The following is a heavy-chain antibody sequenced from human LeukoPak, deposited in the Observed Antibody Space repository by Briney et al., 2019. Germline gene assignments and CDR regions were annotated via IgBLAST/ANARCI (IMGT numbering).Heavy chain of an antibody. Sequence: PSETLSLTCTVSGGSISSSSYYWGWLRQPPGRGLEWVGSIYYSGSTYYNPSLKSRVTISVDTSKNQFSLKLSSVAAADTAVYYCARDRKQQRVGGISWFDPWGQGTLVTVSS. CDR1: GGSISSSSYY. CDR3: ARDRKQQRVGGISWFDP. V-gene: IGHV4-39*07. D-gene: IGHD6-13*01. J-gene: IGHJ5*02. CDR2: IYYSGST.